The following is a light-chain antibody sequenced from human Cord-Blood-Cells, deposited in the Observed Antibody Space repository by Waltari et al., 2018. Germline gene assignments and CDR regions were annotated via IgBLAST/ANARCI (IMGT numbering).Light chain of an antibody. Sequence: EIVLTQSPVTLSLSLGESASLSCRASQSVSSSYLAWYQQKPGQAPKLLIYGASSRATGIPDRFSGSGSGTDFTLTISRLEPEDFAVYYCQQYGSSPYTFGQGTKLEIK. CDR3: QQYGSSPYT. V-gene: IGKV3-20*01. CDR2: GAS. J-gene: IGKJ2*01. CDR1: QSVSSSY.